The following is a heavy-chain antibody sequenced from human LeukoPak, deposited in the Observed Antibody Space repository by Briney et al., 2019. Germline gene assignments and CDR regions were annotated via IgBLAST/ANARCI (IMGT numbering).Heavy chain of an antibody. V-gene: IGHV3-7*01. D-gene: IGHD3-10*01. J-gene: IGHJ6*02. Sequence: GGSLRLSCAASGFTFSSYWMDWVRQVPGKGLEWVANIKQDGIEKYFVGSVKGRFAISRDNVKNSLYLQMNSLRDEDTAVYYCARYFGDPQGMDVWGQGTTVTVSS. CDR2: IKQDGIEK. CDR1: GFTFSSYW. CDR3: ARYFGDPQGMDV.